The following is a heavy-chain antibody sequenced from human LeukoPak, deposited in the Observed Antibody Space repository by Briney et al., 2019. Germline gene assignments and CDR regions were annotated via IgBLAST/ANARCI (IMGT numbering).Heavy chain of an antibody. CDR2: ISAYNGNT. D-gene: IGHD4-17*01. CDR3: ARDRDYGDYGGF. V-gene: IGHV1-18*01. J-gene: IGHJ3*01. CDR1: GYTFTSYG. Sequence: ASVKVSCKASGYTFTSYGISWVRQAPGQGLEWMGWISAYNGNTNYAQKLQGRVTMTTDTSTSSAYMELRSLRSDDTAVYYCARDRDYGDYGGFWGQGTMVTVSS.